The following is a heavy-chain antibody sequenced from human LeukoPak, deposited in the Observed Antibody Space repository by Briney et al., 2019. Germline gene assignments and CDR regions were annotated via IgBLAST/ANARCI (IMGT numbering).Heavy chain of an antibody. CDR3: ARWAEVVPAAIPDGSDYYYGMDV. J-gene: IGHJ6*02. CDR1: GYTFTSYG. D-gene: IGHD2-2*01. CDR2: ISAYNGNT. V-gene: IGHV1-18*01. Sequence: EASVKVSCKASGYTFTSYGISWVRQAPGQGLEWMGWISAYNGNTNYAQKLQGRVTMTTDTSTSTAYMELRSLRSDDTAVYYCARWAEVVPAAIPDGSDYYYGMDVWGQGTTVTVSS.